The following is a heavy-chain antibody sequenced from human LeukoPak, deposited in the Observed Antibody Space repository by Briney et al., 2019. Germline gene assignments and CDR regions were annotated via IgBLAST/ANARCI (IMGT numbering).Heavy chain of an antibody. CDR1: GGSISSGGYY. CDR3: ARDRMVRGVTFDY. V-gene: IGHV4-30-2*01. CDR2: IDHSGST. D-gene: IGHD3-10*01. J-gene: IGHJ4*02. Sequence: SETLSLTCTVSGGSISSGGYYWSWIRQPPGKGLEWIGYIDHSGSTDYNPSLKSRVSISVDGSKNQFSLKLSSVTAADTAVYYCARDRMVRGVTFDYWGQGTLVTVSS.